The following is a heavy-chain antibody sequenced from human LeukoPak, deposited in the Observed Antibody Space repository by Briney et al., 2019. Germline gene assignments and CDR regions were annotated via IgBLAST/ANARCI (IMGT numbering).Heavy chain of an antibody. V-gene: IGHV3-7*01. Sequence: GGSLRLSCAASGFTFNRYWMSWVHQAPGKELQWVANIKQDGSAKYYVDSVKGRFTISRDNAKNSLYLQMNSLRAEDTAVYYCARVEASGYDYGAFDYWGQGTLVTVSS. CDR1: GFTFNRYW. CDR3: ARVEASGYDYGAFDY. CDR2: IKQDGSAK. J-gene: IGHJ4*02. D-gene: IGHD5-12*01.